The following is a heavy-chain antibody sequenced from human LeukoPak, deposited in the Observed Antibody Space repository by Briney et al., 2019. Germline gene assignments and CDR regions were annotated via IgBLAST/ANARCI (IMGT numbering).Heavy chain of an antibody. CDR1: GYTFTGYY. CDR3: ARVNLGYCSSTSCYTVDY. Sequence: ASVKVSCKASGYTFTGYYIHWVRQAPGQGLECMGWINPNSGGTNYAQKFQGRVTMTRDTSISTAYMELSRLRSDDTAVYYCARVNLGYCSSTSCYTVDYWGQGTLVTVSS. V-gene: IGHV1-2*02. J-gene: IGHJ4*02. D-gene: IGHD2-2*02. CDR2: INPNSGGT.